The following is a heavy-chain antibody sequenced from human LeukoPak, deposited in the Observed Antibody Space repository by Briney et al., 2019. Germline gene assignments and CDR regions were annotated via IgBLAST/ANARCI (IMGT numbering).Heavy chain of an antibody. CDR2: IYYSGST. J-gene: IGHJ4*02. V-gene: IGHV4-39*01. CDR1: GGSISSGGYY. CDR3: ARHPGRFFDY. D-gene: IGHD4-17*01. Sequence: SETLSLTCSVSGGSISSGGYYWSWIRQHPGKGLEWIGYIYYSGSTYYNPSLKSRVSISVDTSKNQFSLKLSSVTAADTAVYYCARHPGRFFDYWGQGTLVTVSS.